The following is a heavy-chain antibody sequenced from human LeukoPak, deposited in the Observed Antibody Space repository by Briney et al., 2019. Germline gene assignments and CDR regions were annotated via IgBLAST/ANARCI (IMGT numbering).Heavy chain of an antibody. Sequence: SETLSLTCTVSGGSISSYYWSWIRQPPGKGLEWIGYIYYSGYTKYNPSLRSRVTISVDTSKNQVSLRLSSVTAADTAMYYCARLHPSQSGFSDYWGQGTLVTVSS. J-gene: IGHJ4*02. CDR2: IYYSGYT. CDR3: ARLHPSQSGFSDY. D-gene: IGHD1-26*01. V-gene: IGHV4-59*08. CDR1: GGSISSYY.